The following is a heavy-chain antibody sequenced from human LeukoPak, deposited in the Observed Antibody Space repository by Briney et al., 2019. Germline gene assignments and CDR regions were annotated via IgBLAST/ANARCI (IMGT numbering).Heavy chain of an antibody. Sequence: GGSLRLSCAASGFTFSRSAMTWVRQGPGTGLEFVASIIYSGGATYYADPVKGRFTISRDNSKNTLYLQMNSLRAEDTALYYCAKDGFYYDGSEHVYYFDSWGQGTLVTVSS. D-gene: IGHD3-22*01. V-gene: IGHV3-23*01. CDR2: IIYSGGAT. CDR3: AKDGFYYDGSEHVYYFDS. CDR1: GFTFSRSA. J-gene: IGHJ4*02.